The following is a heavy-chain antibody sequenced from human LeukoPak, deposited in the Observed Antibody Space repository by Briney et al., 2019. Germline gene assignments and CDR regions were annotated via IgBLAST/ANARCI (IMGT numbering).Heavy chain of an antibody. Sequence: PGGSLRLSCAASGFTFSRYGMHWVRQAPGKGLEWVAFIPFDGSNNYYADSVKGRFTISRDNSKNTLYLQMNSLTTEDTAVYYCTRHLSSGGQGTLVIVSS. CDR2: IPFDGSNN. V-gene: IGHV3-30*02. D-gene: IGHD6-19*01. J-gene: IGHJ4*02. CDR3: TRHLSS. CDR1: GFTFSRYG.